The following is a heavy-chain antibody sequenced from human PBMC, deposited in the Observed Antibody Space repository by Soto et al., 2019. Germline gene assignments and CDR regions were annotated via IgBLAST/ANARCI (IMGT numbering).Heavy chain of an antibody. J-gene: IGHJ5*02. CDR3: ARYCSGGSCYLDP. CDR2: MYHSGST. D-gene: IGHD2-15*01. Sequence: PSETLSLTCTVSGGSISSYYWSWIRQPPGKGLEWIGYMYHSGSTNYNPSLKSRVTISVDTSKNQFSLKLSSVTAADTAVHYCARYCSGGSCYLDPCGQGTLVTVSS. CDR1: GGSISSYY. V-gene: IGHV4-59*01.